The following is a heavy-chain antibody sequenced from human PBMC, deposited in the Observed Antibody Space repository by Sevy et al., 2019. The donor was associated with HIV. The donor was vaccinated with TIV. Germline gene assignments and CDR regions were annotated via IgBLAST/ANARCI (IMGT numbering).Heavy chain of an antibody. CDR3: VKDKESRVIIPAAMAFYGMDV. V-gene: IGHV3-9*01. CDR1: GFTFNDYG. Sequence: GGSLRLSCTASGFTFNDYGMHWIRQTPGKGLEWVSSISWTSGRIAYAASVKGRFTISRDNAKNSLYLQMNSLRAEDTALYYCVKDKESRVIIPAAMAFYGMDVWGQGTTVTVSS. CDR2: ISWTSGRI. J-gene: IGHJ6*02. D-gene: IGHD2-2*01.